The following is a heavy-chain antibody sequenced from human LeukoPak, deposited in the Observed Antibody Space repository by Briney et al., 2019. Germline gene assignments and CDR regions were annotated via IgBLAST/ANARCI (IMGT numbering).Heavy chain of an antibody. CDR2: INSDGSST. D-gene: IGHD2-2*01. J-gene: IGHJ5*02. CDR3: ARAYCSSTSCYRNWFDP. Sequence: GGSLRLSCAASGFTFSSYWMHWVRQAPGKGLVWVSRINSDGSSTSYADSVKGRFTISRDNAKNTLYLQMNSLRAEDTAVYYCARAYCSSTSCYRNWFDPWGQGTLVTFSS. V-gene: IGHV3-74*01. CDR1: GFTFSSYW.